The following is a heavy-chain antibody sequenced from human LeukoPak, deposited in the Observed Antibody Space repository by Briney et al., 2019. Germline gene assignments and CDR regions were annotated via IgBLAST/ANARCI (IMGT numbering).Heavy chain of an antibody. CDR1: GGSISSGAYY. D-gene: IGHD1-20*01. Sequence: SQTLSLTCTVSGGSISSGAYYWSWVRQHPGKGLEWIAYIYYSGSPYYNLSLKSRVTISVDTSNNQFSLKLSSVTAADTAVYYCARTHITGAGYFDYWGQGTLVTVSS. CDR3: ARTHITGAGYFDY. CDR2: IYYSGSP. V-gene: IGHV4-31*03. J-gene: IGHJ4*02.